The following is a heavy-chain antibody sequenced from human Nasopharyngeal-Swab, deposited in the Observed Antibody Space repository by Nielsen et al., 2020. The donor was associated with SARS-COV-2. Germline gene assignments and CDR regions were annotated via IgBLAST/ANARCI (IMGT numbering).Heavy chain of an antibody. D-gene: IGHD1-26*01. CDR2: IIPILGIA. Sequence: SVKVSCKASGGTFSSYAISWVRQAPGQGLEWMGRIIPILGIANYAQKFQGRVTITADESTSTAYMELSSLRSEDTAVYYCARDSGSYPDDAFDIWGQGTMVTVSS. CDR1: GGTFSSYA. V-gene: IGHV1-69*04. J-gene: IGHJ3*02. CDR3: ARDSGSYPDDAFDI.